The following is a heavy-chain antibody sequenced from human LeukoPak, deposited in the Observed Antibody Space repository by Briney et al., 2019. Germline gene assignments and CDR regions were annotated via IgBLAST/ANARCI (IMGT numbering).Heavy chain of an antibody. Sequence: GGSLRLSCAASGFTFSGYVMTWVRQAPGKGLECVSSITFSSSHIYYADSVKGRFTISRDNTKDSLYLQMNSLRAEDTAIYYYARGPQFSGPGWFDPWGQGTLVTVSS. J-gene: IGHJ5*02. D-gene: IGHD3-10*01. V-gene: IGHV3-21*01. CDR3: ARGPQFSGPGWFDP. CDR2: ITFSSSHI. CDR1: GFTFSGYV.